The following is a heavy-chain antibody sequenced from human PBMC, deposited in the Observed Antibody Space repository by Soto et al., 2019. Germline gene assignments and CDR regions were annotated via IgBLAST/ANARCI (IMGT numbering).Heavy chain of an antibody. J-gene: IGHJ4*02. CDR2: IWYDGSNK. Sequence: GGSLRLSCAASGFTFSSYGMHWVRQAPGKGLEWVAVIWYDGSNKYYADSVKGRFTISRDNSKNTLYLQMNSLRAEDTAVYYCASLVDYYDSSGFDYWGQGTLVTVSS. CDR3: ASLVDYYDSSGFDY. CDR1: GFTFSSYG. D-gene: IGHD3-22*01. V-gene: IGHV3-33*01.